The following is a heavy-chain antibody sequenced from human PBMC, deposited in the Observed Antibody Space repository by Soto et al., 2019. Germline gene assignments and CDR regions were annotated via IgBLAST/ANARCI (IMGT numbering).Heavy chain of an antibody. V-gene: IGHV3-73*01. J-gene: IGHJ5*02. CDR3: TRERDGFYIAARPIRPAGFDP. Sequence: PGGSLRLSCAASGFTFSGSAMHWVRQASGKGLEWVGRIRSKANSYATAYAASVKGRFTISRDDSKNTAYLQMNSLKTEDTAVYYCTRERDGFYIAARPIRPAGFDPWGQGTLVTVSS. D-gene: IGHD6-6*01. CDR2: IRSKANSYAT. CDR1: GFTFSGSA.